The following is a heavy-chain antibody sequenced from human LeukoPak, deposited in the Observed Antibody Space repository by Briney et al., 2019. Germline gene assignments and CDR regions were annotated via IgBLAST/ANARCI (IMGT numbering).Heavy chain of an antibody. D-gene: IGHD1-26*01. J-gene: IGHJ3*02. CDR3: GRLRVGATAARGAFDI. CDR1: GGSFSDYY. V-gene: IGHV4-34*01. Sequence: SETLSLTCAVYGGSFSDYYWTWIRQPPGKGLEWIGEINHSGSPNNNPSLKSRVSISFDTSKNQFSLKLTSVTAADTAVYYCGRLRVGATAARGAFDIWGQGTMVTVSS. CDR2: INHSGSP.